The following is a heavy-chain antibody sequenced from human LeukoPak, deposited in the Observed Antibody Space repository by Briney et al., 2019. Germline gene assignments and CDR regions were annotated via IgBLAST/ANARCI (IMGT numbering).Heavy chain of an antibody. CDR3: ARILDSAWGELGY. J-gene: IGHJ4*02. D-gene: IGHD6-19*01. CDR1: GFTFSSYW. V-gene: IGHV3-7*01. CDR2: IKQDGSEK. Sequence: SGGSLRLFCAASGFTFSSYWMSWVRQAPGKGLEWVANIKQDGSEKYYVDSVKGRFTISRDNAKNSLYLQMNSLRAEDTAVYYCARILDSAWGELGYWGQGTLVTVSS.